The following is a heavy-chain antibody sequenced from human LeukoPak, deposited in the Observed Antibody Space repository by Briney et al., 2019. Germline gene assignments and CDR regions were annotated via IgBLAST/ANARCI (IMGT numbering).Heavy chain of an antibody. CDR3: ARIPTRGGVHLGFDN. V-gene: IGHV3-23*01. J-gene: IGHJ4*02. CDR2: ISGSGAST. CDR1: GFTFSSYA. D-gene: IGHD3-10*01. Sequence: GGSLRLFCAASGFTFSSYAMSWVRQAPGKGLEWVSAISGSGASTYYAHSVKGRFTISRDNSNHTQYIQMNSLRAEDTAVYFCARIPTRGGVHLGFDNGGQGTLVTVSS.